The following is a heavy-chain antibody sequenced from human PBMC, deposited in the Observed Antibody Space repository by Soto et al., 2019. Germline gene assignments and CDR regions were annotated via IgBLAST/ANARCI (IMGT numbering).Heavy chain of an antibody. D-gene: IGHD2-15*01. CDR1: GFIVSSNY. V-gene: IGHV3-66*01. J-gene: IGHJ4*02. CDR3: ARTIGGASSLYFDY. Sequence: EVQLVESGGALVQPGGSLRLSCAASGFIVSSNYMNWVRQAPGKGLEWVSVIYTGGLTSYADSVKGRFTSSRDSSKNTLYLQMTSLRTEDTAVYYCARTIGGASSLYFDYWGQGTLVSVSS. CDR2: IYTGGLT.